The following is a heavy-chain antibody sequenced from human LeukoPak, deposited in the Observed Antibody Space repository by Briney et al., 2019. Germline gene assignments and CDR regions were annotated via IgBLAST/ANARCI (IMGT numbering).Heavy chain of an antibody. CDR2: IYYSGST. CDR1: GGSISSSSYY. V-gene: IGHV4-39*01. Sequence: SETLSLTCTVSGGSISSSSYYWGWIRQPPGKGLEWIGSIYYSGSTYYNPSLKSRVTISVDTSKNQFSLKLSSVTAADTAVYYCATLSPSSYCSSTSCSSFDYWGQGTLVTVSS. J-gene: IGHJ4*02. CDR3: ATLSPSSYCSSTSCSSFDY. D-gene: IGHD2-2*01.